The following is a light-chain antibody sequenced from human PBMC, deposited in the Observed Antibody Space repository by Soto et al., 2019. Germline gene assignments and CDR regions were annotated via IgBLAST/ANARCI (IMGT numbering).Light chain of an antibody. Sequence: EIVLTQSPGTLSLSPGERATLSCRASQGISSTYLAWYQQKPGQAPRLLIYGASRRATGIPDRFSGSGSGTDFTLTISGLEPEDFAVYCCQQYAASPPTFCGGTRVEIK. CDR2: GAS. CDR1: QGISSTY. CDR3: QQYAASPPT. V-gene: IGKV3-20*01. J-gene: IGKJ4*01.